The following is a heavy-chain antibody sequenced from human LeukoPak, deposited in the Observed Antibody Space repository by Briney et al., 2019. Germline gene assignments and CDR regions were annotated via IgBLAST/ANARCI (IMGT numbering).Heavy chain of an antibody. CDR2: ISYSGRT. V-gene: IGHV4-39*01. Sequence: SETLSLTCTVSDGSISSNSYYWGWIRQPPGKGLEWIGSISYSGRTYYNPSLESRVTISVDASKNQFSLELNSVTAADTAVYYCARVVPNSKKIFGVVYFLGYWGQGTLVTVSS. D-gene: IGHD3-3*01. CDR3: ARVVPNSKKIFGVVYFLGY. J-gene: IGHJ4*02. CDR1: DGSISSNSYY.